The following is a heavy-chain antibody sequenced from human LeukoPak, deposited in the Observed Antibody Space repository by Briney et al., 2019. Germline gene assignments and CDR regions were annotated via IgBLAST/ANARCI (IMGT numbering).Heavy chain of an antibody. D-gene: IGHD3-10*01. CDR3: ARRYYYNLGSFPFDF. V-gene: IGHV4-34*01. Sequence: SETLSLTCAVSGGPFSDYFWSWIRQSSGKGLEWIGEIHNSGTTNYNPSLNSRVTISEDTSKNQFYLNLSPVTAADTAVYYCARRYYYNLGSFPFDFWGRGTLVTVSS. CDR1: GGPFSDYF. CDR2: IHNSGTT. J-gene: IGHJ4*02.